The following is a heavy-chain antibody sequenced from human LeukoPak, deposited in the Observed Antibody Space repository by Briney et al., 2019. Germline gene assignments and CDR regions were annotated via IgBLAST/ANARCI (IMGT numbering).Heavy chain of an antibody. CDR3: AREDTYVLTTYYYYGMDV. CDR1: GGTFSSYA. Sequence: SVKVSCKASGGTFSSYAISWVRQAPGQGLEWMGGIIPIFGTANYAQKFQGRVTITADESTSTAYMELSSLRSEDTAVYYCAREDTYVLTTYYYYGMDVWAKGPRSPSP. CDR2: IIPIFGTA. V-gene: IGHV1-69*13. J-gene: IGHJ6*02. D-gene: IGHD1-1*01.